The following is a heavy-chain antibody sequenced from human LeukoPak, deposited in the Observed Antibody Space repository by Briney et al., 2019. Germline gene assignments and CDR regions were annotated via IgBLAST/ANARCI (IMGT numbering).Heavy chain of an antibody. CDR1: GGSISSYY. Sequence: SETLSLTCTVSGGSISSYYWSWIRQPPGKGLEWIGYIYYSGTTNYNPSLKSRVTMSVDTSKNQFSLKLSSVTAADTAVYYCARVRLVTFDIWGQGTMVTVSS. D-gene: IGHD4-23*01. CDR2: IYYSGTT. V-gene: IGHV4-59*12. J-gene: IGHJ3*02. CDR3: ARVRLVTFDI.